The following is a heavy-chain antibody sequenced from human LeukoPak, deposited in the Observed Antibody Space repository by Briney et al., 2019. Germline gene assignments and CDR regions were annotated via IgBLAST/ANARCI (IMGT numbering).Heavy chain of an antibody. CDR3: ARWVSTSYDAFDF. J-gene: IGHJ3*01. Sequence: GGSLRLSCAASGFTFSSYGMHWVRQAPGKGLEYVSAISTNGDSTYYANSVKGRFTISRDNSKNTLYLQMGSLRAEDMAVYYCARWVSTSYDAFDFWGQGTMVTVSS. D-gene: IGHD3-22*01. V-gene: IGHV3-64*01. CDR1: GFTFSSYG. CDR2: ISTNGDST.